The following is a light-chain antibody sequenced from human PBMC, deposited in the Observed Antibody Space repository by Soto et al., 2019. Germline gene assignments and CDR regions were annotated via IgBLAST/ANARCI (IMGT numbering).Light chain of an antibody. J-gene: IGKJ1*01. Sequence: EIELTQSPGTLSLSPGERATLSCRASQSVSNNYLAWYQQKPGQAPRLLIYGASNRATGIPDRFSGSGSGTDFTLTISRLEPEDFAVYYCQQYGSSGTVGQGTKVDIK. CDR3: QQYGSSGT. CDR2: GAS. V-gene: IGKV3-20*01. CDR1: QSVSNNY.